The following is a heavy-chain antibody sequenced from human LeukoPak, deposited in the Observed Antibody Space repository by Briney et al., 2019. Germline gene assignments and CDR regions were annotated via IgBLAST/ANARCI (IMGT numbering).Heavy chain of an antibody. CDR1: GGSFSGYY. J-gene: IGHJ4*02. CDR2: INHSGST. Sequence: SETLSLTCAVYGGSFSGYYWSWIRQPPGKGLEWIGEINHSGSTNYNPSLKSRVTISVDTSKNQFSLKLSSVTAADTAVYYCARGGRVTQRGYFDYWGQGTLVTVSS. CDR3: ARGGRVTQRGYFDY. D-gene: IGHD2-21*02. V-gene: IGHV4-34*01.